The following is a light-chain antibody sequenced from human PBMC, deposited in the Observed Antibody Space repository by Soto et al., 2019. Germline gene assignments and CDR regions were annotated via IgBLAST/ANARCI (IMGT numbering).Light chain of an antibody. CDR2: GAS. J-gene: IGKJ4*01. CDR1: QTVRNNY. V-gene: IGKV3-20*01. Sequence: EFVLTQSPGTLSLSPGERATHSCRASQTVRNNYLAWYQQKPGQAPRLLIYGASSRATGTPDRFSGSGSGTDFTLTINRLEPEDFAVYYCQQFSSYPLTFGGGTKVDIK. CDR3: QQFSSYPLT.